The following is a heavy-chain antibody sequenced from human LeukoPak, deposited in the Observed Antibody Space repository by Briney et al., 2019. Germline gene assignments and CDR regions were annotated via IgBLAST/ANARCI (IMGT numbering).Heavy chain of an antibody. Sequence: PGGSLRLSCAASGFTFSSYGMSWVRQAPGKGLEWVSAISSSGGSTYYADSVKGRFTISRDNSKNTLYLQMNSLRAEDTAVYYFAKEDVRRTRLLLRGSFDYWEKGPRVTVPS. D-gene: IGHD3-22*01. CDR3: AKEDVRRTRLLLRGSFDY. J-gene: IGHJ4*02. CDR1: GFTFSSYG. CDR2: ISSSGGST. V-gene: IGHV3-23*01.